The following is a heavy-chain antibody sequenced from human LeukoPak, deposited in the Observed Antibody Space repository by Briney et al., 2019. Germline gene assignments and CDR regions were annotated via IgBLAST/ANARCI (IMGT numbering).Heavy chain of an antibody. V-gene: IGHV3-74*01. D-gene: IGHD2-2*01. CDR2: INSDGSST. Sequence: QPGGSLRLSCAASGFTVSTYWMHWVRQAPGKGLVWVSRINSDGSSTSYADSVKGRFTISRDNAKNTLYLEMNSLRAEDTALYYCARPRQCYSTTSCANHFDYWGQGTLVTVSS. CDR1: GFTVSTYW. J-gene: IGHJ4*02. CDR3: ARPRQCYSTTSCANHFDY.